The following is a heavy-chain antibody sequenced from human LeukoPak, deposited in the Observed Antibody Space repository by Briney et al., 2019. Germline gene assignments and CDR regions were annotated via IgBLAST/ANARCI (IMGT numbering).Heavy chain of an antibody. Sequence: ASVKVSCKASGYTFTSYGISWVRQVPGQGLEWMGWISAYNGNTNYAQKLQGRVTMTTDTSTSTAYMELRSLRSDDTAVYYCARADIVVVTGGAYGMDVWGQGTTVTASS. V-gene: IGHV1-18*01. J-gene: IGHJ6*02. CDR3: ARADIVVVTGGAYGMDV. D-gene: IGHD2-21*02. CDR1: GYTFTSYG. CDR2: ISAYNGNT.